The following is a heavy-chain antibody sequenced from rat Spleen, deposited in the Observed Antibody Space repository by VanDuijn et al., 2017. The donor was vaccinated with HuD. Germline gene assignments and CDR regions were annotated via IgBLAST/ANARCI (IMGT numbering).Heavy chain of an antibody. Sequence: EVQLVESGGGLVQPGRSMKLSCAASGFTFSNYHMAWVRQAPTKGLEWVASISTGGGDTYYRDSVKGRFTISRDIAKSILFLQMDSLRSEDTATYYCARRHYGYTDYFDCWGQGVMVTVSS. CDR3: ARRHYGYTDYFDC. CDR1: GFTFSNYH. CDR2: ISTGGGDT. V-gene: IGHV5-25*01. J-gene: IGHJ2*01. D-gene: IGHD1-9*01.